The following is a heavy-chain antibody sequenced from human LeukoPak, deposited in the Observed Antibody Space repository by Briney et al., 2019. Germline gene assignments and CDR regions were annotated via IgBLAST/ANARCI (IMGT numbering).Heavy chain of an antibody. Sequence: SETLSLTCAVYGGSFSGYYWTWIRQPPGKGLEWIGEINHSGSTNYNPSLKSRVTMSVDTSKNQFSLKLSSVTAADTALYYCARGVNNWNIDTFDIWGQGTMVTVSS. V-gene: IGHV4-34*01. J-gene: IGHJ3*02. CDR1: GGSFSGYY. CDR3: ARGVNNWNIDTFDI. CDR2: INHSGST. D-gene: IGHD1/OR15-1a*01.